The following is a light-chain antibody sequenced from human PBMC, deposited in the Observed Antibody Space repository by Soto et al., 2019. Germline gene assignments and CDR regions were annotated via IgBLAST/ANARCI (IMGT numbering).Light chain of an antibody. CDR3: QQYGSSLFT. Sequence: EIVLTQSPGTLSLSPGERATLSCRASQSVSSNYLAWYQQKPGQAPRVLIYGASSRATAIPDRFSGGGSGTDFTLPISRLEPEDFAVYYCQQYGSSLFTIGPGTKLDIK. V-gene: IGKV3-20*01. J-gene: IGKJ3*01. CDR1: QSVSSNY. CDR2: GAS.